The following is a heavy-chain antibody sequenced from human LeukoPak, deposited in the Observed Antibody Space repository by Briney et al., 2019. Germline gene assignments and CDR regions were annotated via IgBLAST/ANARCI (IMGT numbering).Heavy chain of an antibody. CDR2: IYYSGNT. CDR3: ASAVNNWFDP. Sequence: SETLSLTCTVSGGSISSSTYYWGWIRQPPGKGLEWIGSIYYSGNTYYNPSLKSRVTISIDTSKNQFSLKLSSVTAADTAVYYCASAVNNWFDPRGQGTLVTVSS. D-gene: IGHD4-17*01. CDR1: GGSISSSTYY. J-gene: IGHJ5*02. V-gene: IGHV4-39*01.